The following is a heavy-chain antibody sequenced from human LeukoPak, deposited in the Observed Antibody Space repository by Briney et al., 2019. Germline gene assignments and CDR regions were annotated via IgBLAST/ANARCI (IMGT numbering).Heavy chain of an antibody. CDR2: ISYDGSNK. J-gene: IGHJ3*02. Sequence: GGSLRLSCAASGFTFSNYGMHWVRQAPGKGLEWVGVISYDGSNKYYADSVKGRFTISRDNSKHTLCLQMNSLRAEDTAVYYCANGYYYGSGSYYKEAFDIWGQGTMVTVSS. CDR3: ANGYYYGSGSYYKEAFDI. V-gene: IGHV3-30*18. CDR1: GFTFSNYG. D-gene: IGHD3-10*01.